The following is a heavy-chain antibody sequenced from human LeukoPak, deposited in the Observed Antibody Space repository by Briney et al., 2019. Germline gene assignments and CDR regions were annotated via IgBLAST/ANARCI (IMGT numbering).Heavy chain of an antibody. V-gene: IGHV1-18*01. Sequence: ASVKVSCKASGYTFTSYGISWVRQAPGQGLEWMGWISAYNGNTNYAQKLQGRVTMTTDTSTSTAYMELRSLRSDDTAVYYCAREGTSYDFWSGPDLDYWGQGTLVTVSS. CDR1: GYTFTSYG. J-gene: IGHJ4*02. CDR2: ISAYNGNT. D-gene: IGHD3-3*01. CDR3: AREGTSYDFWSGPDLDY.